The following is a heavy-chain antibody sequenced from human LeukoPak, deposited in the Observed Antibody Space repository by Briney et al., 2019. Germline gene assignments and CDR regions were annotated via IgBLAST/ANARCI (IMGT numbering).Heavy chain of an antibody. Sequence: PSETLSLTCTVSGAYFTNYYWSFIRQPPGKGLEWIGFSSYNGNTNYNPSLKSRVTISDDMSKNQFSLRLKSVTAADTAVYHCARGVLLWFGAKMEYYFDSWGQGTPLTVSS. CDR3: ARGVLLWFGAKMEYYFDS. J-gene: IGHJ4*02. D-gene: IGHD3-10*01. CDR1: GAYFTNYY. V-gene: IGHV4-59*01. CDR2: SSYNGNT.